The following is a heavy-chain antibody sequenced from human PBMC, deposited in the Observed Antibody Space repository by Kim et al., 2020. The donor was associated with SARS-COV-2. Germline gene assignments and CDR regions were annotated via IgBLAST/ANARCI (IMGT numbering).Heavy chain of an antibody. CDR2: INHSGST. V-gene: IGHV4-34*01. D-gene: IGHD3-10*01. CDR1: GGSFSGYY. Sequence: SETLSLTCAVYGGSFSGYYWSWIRQPPGKGLEWIGEINHSGSTNYNPSLKSRVTISVDTSKNQFSLKLSSVTAADTAVYYCARGLPQTPRRAAYYGSGGYYYYGMDVWGQGTTVTVSS. J-gene: IGHJ6*02. CDR3: ARGLPQTPRRAAYYGSGGYYYYGMDV.